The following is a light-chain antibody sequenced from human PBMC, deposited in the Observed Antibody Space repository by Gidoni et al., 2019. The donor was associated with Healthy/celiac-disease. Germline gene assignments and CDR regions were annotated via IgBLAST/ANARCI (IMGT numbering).Light chain of an antibody. CDR1: VSSSY. V-gene: IGKV3-20*01. CDR2: GAS. Sequence: VSSSYLAWYQQKPGQAPRLLIYGASSRATGIPDRFSGSGSGTDFTLTIRLEPEDFAVYYCQQYGSSPRTFGQGTKVEIK. J-gene: IGKJ1*01. CDR3: QQYGSSPRT.